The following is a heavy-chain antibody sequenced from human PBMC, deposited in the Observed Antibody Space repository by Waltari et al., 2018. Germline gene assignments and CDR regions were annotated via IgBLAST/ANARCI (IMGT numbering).Heavy chain of an antibody. V-gene: IGHV3-74*01. CDR1: GFTYSLYW. J-gene: IGHJ2*01. Sequence: EVQLVESGGGLVQPGGYLRLSCAASGFTYSLYWMHWVRQVPGKGLVWVSRSNSEGSSTSYADSVKGRFTIYKDNAKNTVYLQMNSLRVDDTAIYYCARGARRTTVTTGWWYFDLWGRGTLVTVSS. CDR2: SNSEGSST. D-gene: IGHD4-17*01. CDR3: ARGARRTTVTTGWWYFDL.